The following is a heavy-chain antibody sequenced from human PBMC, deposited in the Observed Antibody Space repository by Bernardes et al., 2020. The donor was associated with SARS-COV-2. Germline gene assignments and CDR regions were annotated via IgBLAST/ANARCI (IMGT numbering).Heavy chain of an antibody. CDR2: INAGNGNT. Sequence: ASVKVSCKASGYTFTSYAMHWVRQAPGQRLEWMGWINAGNGNTKYSQKFQGRVTITRDTSASTAYMELSSLRSEDTAVYYCARVPPYYDSARFDYWGQGTLVTVSS. J-gene: IGHJ4*02. V-gene: IGHV1-3*01. CDR1: GYTFTSYA. CDR3: ARVPPYYDSARFDY. D-gene: IGHD3-22*01.